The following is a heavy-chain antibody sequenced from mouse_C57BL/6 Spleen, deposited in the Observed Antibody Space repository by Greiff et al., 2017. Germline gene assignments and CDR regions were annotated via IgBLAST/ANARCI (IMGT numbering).Heavy chain of an antibody. D-gene: IGHD2-4*01. Sequence: QVQLQQPGAELVKPGASVKLSCKASGYTFTSYWMHWVKQRPGQGLEWIGMINPNHGSTNYNEKFKGRATLTVDNSSSTAYMQLSSLTSEDSEVADCARAGIYYDYDGGFAYWGQGTLVTVSA. V-gene: IGHV1-64*01. CDR1: GYTFTSYW. CDR3: ARAGIYYDYDGGFAY. CDR2: INPNHGST. J-gene: IGHJ3*01.